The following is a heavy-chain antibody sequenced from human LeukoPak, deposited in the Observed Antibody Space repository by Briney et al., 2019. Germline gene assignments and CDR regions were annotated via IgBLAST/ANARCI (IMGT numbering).Heavy chain of an antibody. Sequence: SETLSLTCTVSGGSISSYYWSWIRQPPGKGLEWIGYIYYSGSTNYNPSLKSRVTISVDTSKNQFSVKLSSVTAADTAVYYCARDFAPALGYDYVWGSYRQEGAFDIWGQGTMVTVSS. CDR1: GGSISSYY. CDR2: IYYSGST. J-gene: IGHJ3*02. V-gene: IGHV4-59*01. D-gene: IGHD3-16*02. CDR3: ARDFAPALGYDYVWGSYRQEGAFDI.